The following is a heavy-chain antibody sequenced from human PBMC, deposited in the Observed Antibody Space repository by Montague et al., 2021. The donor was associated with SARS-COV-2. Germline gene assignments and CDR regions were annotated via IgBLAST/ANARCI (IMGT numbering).Heavy chain of an antibody. CDR1: GGSISSGGYY. CDR2: IYYSGST. D-gene: IGHD3-3*01. V-gene: IGHV4-31*03. J-gene: IGHJ4*02. CDR3: ARASSITIFGVVNQFDY. Sequence: TLSLTCTVSGGSISSGGYYWSWIRQHPGKGLEWIGYIYYSGSTYYNPSLKSRVTISVDTSKNQFSLKLSSVTAADTAVYYCARASSITIFGVVNQFDYWGQGTLVTVSP.